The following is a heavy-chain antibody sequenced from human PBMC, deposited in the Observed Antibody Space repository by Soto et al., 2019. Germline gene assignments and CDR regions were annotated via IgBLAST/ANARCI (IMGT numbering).Heavy chain of an antibody. CDR3: AATNRFDYYGMDV. CDR1: GVNGVNHY. J-gene: IGHJ6*02. V-gene: IGHV3-66*01. Sequence: PWLPQRLSSAALGVNGVNHYMSRVLRAPGKGLAWVSVIYSGGSTYYADSVKGRFTISRDNSRNTLYLQMNSLRAEDTAVYYCAATNRFDYYGMDVWGQGTTVTVSS. CDR2: IYSGGST. D-gene: IGHD1-26*01.